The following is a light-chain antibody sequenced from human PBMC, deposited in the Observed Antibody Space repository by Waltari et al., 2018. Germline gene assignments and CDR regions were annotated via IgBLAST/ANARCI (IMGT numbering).Light chain of an antibody. Sequence: EVVLTQSPGTLSLSPGERATLPCRASQSVSRYLAWYQQKPGQAPRLLIYDTSTRATGIPDRFSGSGSGTDFSLTISRLDPEDFAVYYCQKYGTLPATFGQGTKAEVK. CDR1: QSVSRY. V-gene: IGKV3-20*01. J-gene: IGKJ1*01. CDR3: QKYGTLPAT. CDR2: DTS.